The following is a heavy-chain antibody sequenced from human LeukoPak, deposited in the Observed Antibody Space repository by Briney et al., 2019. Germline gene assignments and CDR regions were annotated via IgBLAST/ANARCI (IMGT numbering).Heavy chain of an antibody. Sequence: GGSLRLSCAASGFTFSDYYMSWIRQAPGKGLEWVSYISSSGSTIYYADSVKGRFTISRDNAKNSLYLQMNSLRAEDTAVYYCARDHYYDSSGYPTPYYYYYYGMDVWGQGTTVTVSS. CDR1: GFTFSDYY. D-gene: IGHD3-22*01. V-gene: IGHV3-11*01. CDR2: ISSSGSTI. CDR3: ARDHYYDSSGYPTPYYYYYYGMDV. J-gene: IGHJ6*02.